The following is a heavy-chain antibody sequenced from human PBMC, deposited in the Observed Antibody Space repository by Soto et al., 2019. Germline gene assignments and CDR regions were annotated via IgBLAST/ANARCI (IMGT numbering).Heavy chain of an antibody. CDR2: IYYSGST. CDR1: GGSISSGDYY. Sequence: QVQLQGSGPGLVKPSQTLSLTCTVSGGSISSGDYYWSWIRQPLGKGLEWIGYIYYSGSTYYNPSLKSRVTISVDTSKNQFSLKLSSVTAADTAVYYCARERGVGDDTRDYWGQGTLVTVSS. J-gene: IGHJ4*02. CDR3: ARERGVGDDTRDY. D-gene: IGHD2-2*01. V-gene: IGHV4-30-4*01.